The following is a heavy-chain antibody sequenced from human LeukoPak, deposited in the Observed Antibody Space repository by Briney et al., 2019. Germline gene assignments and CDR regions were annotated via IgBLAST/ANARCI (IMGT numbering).Heavy chain of an antibody. CDR3: ASLYSSGWTRDY. CDR2: IKQDGSEK. V-gene: IGHV3-7*01. D-gene: IGHD6-19*01. CDR1: GFTFSSYW. Sequence: GGSPRLSCAASGFTFSSYWMSWVRQAPGKGLERVANIKQDGSEKYYVDSVKGRFTISRDNAKNSLYLQMNSLRAEDTAVYYCASLYSSGWTRDYWGQGTLVTVSS. J-gene: IGHJ4*02.